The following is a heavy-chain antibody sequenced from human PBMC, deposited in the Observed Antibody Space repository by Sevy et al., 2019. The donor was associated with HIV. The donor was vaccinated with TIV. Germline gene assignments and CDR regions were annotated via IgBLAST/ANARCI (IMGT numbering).Heavy chain of an antibody. V-gene: IGHV3-30-3*01. CDR3: ARDRGQRWCIQLWLLGGFDY. CDR1: GFTFSSYA. D-gene: IGHD5-18*01. J-gene: IGHJ4*02. Sequence: GGSLRLSCAASGFTFSSYAMHWVRQAPGKGLEWVAVISYDGSNKYYADSVKGRFTISRDNSKNTLYLQMNSLRAEDTAVYYCARDRGQRWCIQLWLLGGFDYWGQGTLVTVSS. CDR2: ISYDGSNK.